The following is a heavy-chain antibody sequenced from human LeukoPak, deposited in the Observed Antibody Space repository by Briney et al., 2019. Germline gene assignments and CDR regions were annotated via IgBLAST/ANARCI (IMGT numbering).Heavy chain of an antibody. D-gene: IGHD2-2*01. CDR2: IIPIFGTA. CDR1: GGTFCSYA. V-gene: IGHV1-69*01. CDR3: ARPFGYCSSTSCPSPFDY. J-gene: IGHJ4*02. Sequence: SVKVSCKASGGTFCSYAISWVRQAPGQGLEWMGGIIPIFGTANYAQKFQGRVTITADESTSTAYMELSSLRSEDTAVYYCARPFGYCSSTSCPSPFDYWGQGTLVTVSS.